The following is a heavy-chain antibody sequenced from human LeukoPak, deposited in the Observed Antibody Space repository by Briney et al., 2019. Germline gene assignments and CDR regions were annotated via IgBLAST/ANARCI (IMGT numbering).Heavy chain of an antibody. D-gene: IGHD6-13*01. CDR1: GXTFSSYG. J-gene: IGHJ4*02. CDR3: ARDSGSWPENLFDY. Sequence: GGSLRLSCAASGXTFSSYGMHWVRQAPGKGLEWVAHIWDDGSNKYYADSVKGRFTISRDNSKSTLYLQLNSLRAEDTAVYCCARDSGSWPENLFDYWGQGTLVTVSS. V-gene: IGHV3-33*01. CDR2: IWDDGSNK.